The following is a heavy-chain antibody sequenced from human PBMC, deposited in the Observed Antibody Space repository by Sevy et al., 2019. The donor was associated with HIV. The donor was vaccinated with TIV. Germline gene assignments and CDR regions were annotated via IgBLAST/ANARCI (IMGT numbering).Heavy chain of an antibody. CDR1: GFIFSNAW. CDR2: IKSKADGGTP. Sequence: GGSLRLSCGASGFIFSNAWTSWVRQAPGKGLEWVGRIKSKADGGTPDYAAPVKGTFTISRDDSINTLYLQMNSLRTDDTAVYYCGYSEYGYYYDYWGQGTLVTVSS. J-gene: IGHJ4*02. V-gene: IGHV3-15*01. D-gene: IGHD1-26*01. CDR3: GYSEYGYYYDY.